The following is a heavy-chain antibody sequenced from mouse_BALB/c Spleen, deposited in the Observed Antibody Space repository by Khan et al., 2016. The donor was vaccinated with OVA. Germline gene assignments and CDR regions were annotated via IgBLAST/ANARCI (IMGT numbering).Heavy chain of an antibody. CDR2: ISRGGSFT. J-gene: IGHJ2*02. CDR3: ANSPGYYGSNYFYY. V-gene: IGHV5-9-3*01. Sequence: EVELVESGGGLVQPGGSLNVSCAASEFTFSNYAMSWVRQTPEKRLEWVATISRGGSFTYYPDSVKGRITISRDNAKNTLYLQMGSLRSEETAMYSCANSPGYYGSNYFYYWCHFTSLTASS. D-gene: IGHD1-1*01. CDR1: EFTFSNYA.